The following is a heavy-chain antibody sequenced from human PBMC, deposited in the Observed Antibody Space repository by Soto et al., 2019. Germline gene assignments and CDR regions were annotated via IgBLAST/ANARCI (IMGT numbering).Heavy chain of an antibody. CDR3: ANSWELKPPFDC. CDR1: GLIFNNNA. J-gene: IGHJ4*02. V-gene: IGHV3-23*01. D-gene: IGHD1-26*01. Sequence: PGGSLRLSCAASGLIFNNNAMTWVRQAPGQGLEWVATISSSGATTYYADSVKGRFTISRDNSKDTLYLLMSSLRVGDTAVYFCANSWELKPPFDCRGQGALVTVSS. CDR2: ISSSGATT.